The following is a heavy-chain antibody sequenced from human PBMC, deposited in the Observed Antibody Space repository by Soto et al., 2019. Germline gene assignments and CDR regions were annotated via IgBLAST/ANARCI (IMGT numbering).Heavy chain of an antibody. Sequence: GGSLRLSCAASGFTFSSYDMHWVRQATGKGLEWVSAIGTAGDTYYPGSVKGRFTISRENAKNSLYLQMNSLRAGDTAVYYCGRGHWYDSSGYYPYPDYWGQGTRVSVSS. D-gene: IGHD3-22*01. CDR2: IGTAGDT. J-gene: IGHJ4*02. CDR3: GRGHWYDSSGYYPYPDY. CDR1: GFTFSSYD. V-gene: IGHV3-13*04.